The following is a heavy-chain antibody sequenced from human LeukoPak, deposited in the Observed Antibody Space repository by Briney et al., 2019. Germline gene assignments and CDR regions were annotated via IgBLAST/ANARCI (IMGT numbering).Heavy chain of an antibody. Sequence: PGGSLRLSCAASGFTVSSNYMSWVRQAPGKGLEWVSVIYSGGSTYYADSVKGRFTISRDNSKITLYLQMNSLRAEDTAVYYCARDRGVTMADAFDIWGQGTMVTVSS. CDR2: IYSGGST. J-gene: IGHJ3*02. CDR3: ARDRGVTMADAFDI. CDR1: GFTVSSNY. D-gene: IGHD4/OR15-4a*01. V-gene: IGHV3-66*01.